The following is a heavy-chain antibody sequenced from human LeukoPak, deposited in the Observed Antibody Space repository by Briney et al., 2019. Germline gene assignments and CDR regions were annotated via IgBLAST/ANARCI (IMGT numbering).Heavy chain of an antibody. CDR2: LNPNSGNT. D-gene: IGHD6-25*01. V-gene: IGHV1-8*01. Sequence: GASVTVTCSASPYTFTSYDNTRVRQAPGPGLERKGWLNPNSGNTGYAQNFQGRVTMTRNTCISTAYMELSSLRSEDTAMYYCARGSAPAGYYYYYGMDVWGQGTTVTVSS. J-gene: IGHJ6*02. CDR3: ARGSAPAGYYYYYGMDV. CDR1: PYTFTSYD.